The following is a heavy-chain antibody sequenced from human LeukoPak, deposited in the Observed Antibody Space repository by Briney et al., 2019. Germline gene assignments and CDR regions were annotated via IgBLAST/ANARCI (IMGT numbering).Heavy chain of an antibody. J-gene: IGHJ4*02. CDR3: VRAGWELDY. Sequence: PGGSLRLSCAASGFTFNEYWTSWVRQAPGKGLQWVAHIKDDGTEKYYLDSVKGRFTIARDDARNSLYLQMNSLRAEDTALYYCVRAGWELDYWGQGTPVTVSS. D-gene: IGHD4-23*01. CDR1: GFTFNEYW. V-gene: IGHV3-7*01. CDR2: IKDDGTEK.